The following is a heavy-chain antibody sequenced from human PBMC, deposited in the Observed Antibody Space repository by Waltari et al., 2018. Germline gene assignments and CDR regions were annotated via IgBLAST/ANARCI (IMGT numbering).Heavy chain of an antibody. Sequence: EVQLVESGGGLVQPGGSLRLSCAASGFTFSSYAMSWVRQAPGKGLEWVSAISGSGGSTYYADSVKGRFTISRDNSKNTLYLQMNSLRAEDTAVYYCAKDASPNYGDYVLFYFDYWGQGTLVTVSS. V-gene: IGHV3-23*04. CDR2: ISGSGGST. D-gene: IGHD4-17*01. CDR1: GFTFSSYA. J-gene: IGHJ4*02. CDR3: AKDASPNYGDYVLFYFDY.